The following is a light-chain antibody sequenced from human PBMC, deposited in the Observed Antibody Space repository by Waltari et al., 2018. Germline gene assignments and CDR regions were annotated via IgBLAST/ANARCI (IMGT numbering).Light chain of an antibody. V-gene: IGKV1-39*01. CDR1: QSISSY. Sequence: DIQMTQSPASLSASVGDRVTITCRASQSISSYLNWYKQKPGKAPKLLIYAASSLQSGVPSRFSGSGSGTDFTLTISSLQLEDFATYYCQQSNSSPFTFGPGTKVDIK. CDR3: QQSNSSPFT. J-gene: IGKJ3*01. CDR2: AAS.